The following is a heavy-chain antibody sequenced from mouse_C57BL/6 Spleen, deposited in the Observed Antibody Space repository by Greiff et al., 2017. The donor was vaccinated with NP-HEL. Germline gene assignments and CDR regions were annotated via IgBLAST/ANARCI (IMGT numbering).Heavy chain of an antibody. J-gene: IGHJ3*01. CDR2: ISYDGSN. D-gene: IGHD2-2*01. CDR3: ARAGYPAWFAY. CDR1: GYSITSGYY. V-gene: IGHV3-6*01. Sequence: DVQLQESGPGLVKPSQSLSLTCSVTGYSITSGYYWNWIRQFPGNKLEWMGYISYDGSNNYNPSLKNRISITRDTSKNQFFLKLNSVTTEDTATYYCARAGYPAWFAYWGQGTLVTVSA.